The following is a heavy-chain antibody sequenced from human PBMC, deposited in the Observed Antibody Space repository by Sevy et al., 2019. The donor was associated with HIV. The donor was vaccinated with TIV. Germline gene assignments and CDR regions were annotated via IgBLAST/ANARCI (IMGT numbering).Heavy chain of an antibody. J-gene: IGHJ4*02. CDR1: GYTLTELY. CDR2: FDPEDGET. Sequence: ASVKVSCKVSGYTLTELYMHWVRQAPGKGLEWMGGFDPEDGETIYAQKFQGRVTMTEDTSTDTAYMELSSLRSEDTAVYYCATDLGVSSGYSTSFDYWGQGTLVTVSS. V-gene: IGHV1-24*01. D-gene: IGHD3-22*01. CDR3: ATDLGVSSGYSTSFDY.